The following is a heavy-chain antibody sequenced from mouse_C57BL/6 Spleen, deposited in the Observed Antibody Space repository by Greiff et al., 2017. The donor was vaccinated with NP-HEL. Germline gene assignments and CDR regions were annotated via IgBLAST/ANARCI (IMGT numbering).Heavy chain of an antibody. CDR2: INPNNGGT. CDR3: AGADYGSSPWYFDY. CDR1: GYTFTDYY. Sequence: VQLQQSGPELVKPGASVKISCKASGYTFTDYYMNWVKQSHGKSLEWIGDINPNNGGTSYNQKFKGKATLTVDKSSSTAYMELRSLTSDDSAVYYCAGADYGSSPWYFDYWGQGTTLTVSS. J-gene: IGHJ2*01. D-gene: IGHD1-1*01. V-gene: IGHV1-26*01.